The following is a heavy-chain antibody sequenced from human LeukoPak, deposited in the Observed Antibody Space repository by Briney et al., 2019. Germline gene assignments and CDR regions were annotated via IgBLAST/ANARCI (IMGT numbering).Heavy chain of an antibody. Sequence: GGSLRLSCAASGFTFSSYAMSWVRQAPGKGLEWVSAISGSGGSTYYADPVKGRFTISRDNSKNTLYLQMNSLRAEDTAVYYCAKEGVYSSSWYGNWYFDLWGRGTLVTVSS. CDR3: AKEGVYSSSWYGNWYFDL. CDR2: ISGSGGST. D-gene: IGHD6-13*01. J-gene: IGHJ2*01. V-gene: IGHV3-23*01. CDR1: GFTFSSYA.